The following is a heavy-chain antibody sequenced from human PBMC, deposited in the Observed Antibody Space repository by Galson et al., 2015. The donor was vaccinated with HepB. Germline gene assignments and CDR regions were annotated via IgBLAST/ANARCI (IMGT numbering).Heavy chain of an antibody. CDR2: ISGSGGST. D-gene: IGHD2-15*01. V-gene: IGHV3-23*01. Sequence: SLRLSCAASGLTFSSYAMSWVRQAPGKGLEWVSAISGSGGSTYYADSVKGRFTISRDNSKNTLYLQMNSLRAEDTAVYYCAKDRPVGFTAFDIWGQGTMVTVSS. CDR3: AKDRPVGFTAFDI. CDR1: GLTFSSYA. J-gene: IGHJ3*02.